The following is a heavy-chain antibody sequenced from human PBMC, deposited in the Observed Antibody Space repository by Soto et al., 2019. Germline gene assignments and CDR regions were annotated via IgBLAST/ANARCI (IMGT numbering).Heavy chain of an antibody. Sequence: EVQLLESGGGLVQPGGSLRLSCAASGFTFSSYAMSWVRQAPGMGLAWVSGISASGGSTYYADSVKGRFTISRDNSKNTSYLHMNSLRAEDTAVYYCAQAGGSRFFDWFDPWGQGTLVTVSS. CDR3: AQAGGSRFFDWFDP. CDR2: ISASGGST. J-gene: IGHJ5*02. D-gene: IGHD3-3*01. CDR1: GFTFSSYA. V-gene: IGHV3-23*01.